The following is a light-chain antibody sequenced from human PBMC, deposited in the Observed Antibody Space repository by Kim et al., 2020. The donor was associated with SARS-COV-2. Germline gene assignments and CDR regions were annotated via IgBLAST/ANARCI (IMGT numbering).Light chain of an antibody. CDR3: QQLDSYPQVT. Sequence: SIGDRVTITCRASQDISTFLAWYQQKPGKAPKLLIYAASTLHSGVPSTFSGSGSGTEFTLTISSLQPEDFATYYCQQLDSYPQVTFGGGTKVDIK. J-gene: IGKJ4*01. CDR1: QDISTF. V-gene: IGKV1-9*01. CDR2: AAS.